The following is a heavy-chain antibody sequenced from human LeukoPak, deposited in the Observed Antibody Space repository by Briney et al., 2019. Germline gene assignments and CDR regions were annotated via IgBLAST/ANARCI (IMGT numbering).Heavy chain of an antibody. CDR1: GFTFDDYA. J-gene: IGHJ4*02. CDR3: AKDSSSSWYDGTVDY. D-gene: IGHD6-13*01. Sequence: GGSLRLSCAASGFTFDDYAMHWVRQPPGKGLEWVSDINWNSATIRYADSVKGRFTISRDNAKNSLYLQMNSLRAEDTALYYCAKDSSSSWYDGTVDYWGQGTLVTVSS. V-gene: IGHV3-9*01. CDR2: INWNSATI.